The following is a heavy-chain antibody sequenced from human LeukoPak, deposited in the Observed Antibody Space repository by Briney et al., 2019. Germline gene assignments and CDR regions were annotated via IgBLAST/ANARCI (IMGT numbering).Heavy chain of an antibody. CDR1: GFTFSSYS. D-gene: IGHD6-13*01. Sequence: PGGSLRLSCAASGFTFSSYSMNWVRQAPGKGLVWVSRVSNDVSTTSYADSVRGRFTISRDNTKNTLYLQMNSLRAEDTAVYFCLAAAGTIGWGQGTLVTVSS. J-gene: IGHJ4*02. CDR3: LAAAGTIG. V-gene: IGHV3-74*01. CDR2: VSNDVSTT.